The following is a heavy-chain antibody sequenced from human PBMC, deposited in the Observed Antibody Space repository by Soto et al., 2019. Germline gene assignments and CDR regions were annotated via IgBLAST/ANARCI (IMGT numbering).Heavy chain of an antibody. CDR2: TSGSGGST. Sequence: PVGSLRLSCAASGLTFSSYAMSWVRQAPGKGLEWVSSTSGSGGSTYYADSVKGRFTISRDNSKNTVHLQMNSLRAEDTAVYYCARGSGYYYGMDVWGQGTTVTVSS. J-gene: IGHJ6*02. CDR1: GLTFSSYA. D-gene: IGHD3-10*01. V-gene: IGHV3-23*01. CDR3: ARGSGYYYGMDV.